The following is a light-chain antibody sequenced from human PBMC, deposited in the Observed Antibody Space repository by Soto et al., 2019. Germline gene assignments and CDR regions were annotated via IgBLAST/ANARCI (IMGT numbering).Light chain of an antibody. V-gene: IGKV3-11*01. Sequence: EIVLTQSPVTLSLSPGERATLSCRASQSVTDFLAWYQQKPGQAPRLLIYDASNRATGIPARFSGSGSGTDFTLTITRLEPEDSAVYYCQQRSNWPTFGQGTRLEIK. J-gene: IGKJ5*01. CDR1: QSVTDF. CDR2: DAS. CDR3: QQRSNWPT.